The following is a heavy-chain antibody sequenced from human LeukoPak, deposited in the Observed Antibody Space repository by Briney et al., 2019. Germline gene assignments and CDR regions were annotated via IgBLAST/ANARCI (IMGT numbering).Heavy chain of an antibody. Sequence: ASVKVSCKASGGTFSSYAISWVRQAPGQGLEWMGGIIPIFGTANYAQKFQGRVTITADESTSTAYMELSSLRSEDTAVYYCARDGETYYYDSSGSPIWGQGTMVTVSS. V-gene: IGHV1-69*13. CDR3: ARDGETYYYDSSGSPI. CDR1: GGTFSSYA. CDR2: IIPIFGTA. J-gene: IGHJ3*02. D-gene: IGHD3-22*01.